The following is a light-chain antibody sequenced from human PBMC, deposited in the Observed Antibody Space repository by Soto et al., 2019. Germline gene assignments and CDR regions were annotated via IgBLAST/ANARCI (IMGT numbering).Light chain of an antibody. J-gene: IGKJ1*01. CDR2: DVS. CDR3: QQRSNWPRT. CDR1: QSVSSY. V-gene: IGKV3-11*01. Sequence: MVLTQSLATLSLSQGERARVSCMASQSVSSYLVWYQQKPGQAPRLLIYDVSSRATGIPARFSGSGSGTDFTLTISSLEPEDFAVYYCQQRSNWPRTFGQGTKVDI.